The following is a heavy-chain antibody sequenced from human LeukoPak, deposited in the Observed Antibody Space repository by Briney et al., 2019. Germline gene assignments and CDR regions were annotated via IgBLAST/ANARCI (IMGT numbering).Heavy chain of an antibody. CDR2: ISSSSSYI. V-gene: IGHV3-21*01. J-gene: IGHJ6*02. CDR3: ASFPSGMDV. CDR1: GFTFSSYS. Sequence: PGGSLRLSCAASGFTFSSYSMNWVRQAPGKGLEWVSSISSSSSYIYYADSVEGRFTISRDNAKNSLYLQMNSLRAEDTAVYYCASFPSGMDVWGQGTTVTVSS.